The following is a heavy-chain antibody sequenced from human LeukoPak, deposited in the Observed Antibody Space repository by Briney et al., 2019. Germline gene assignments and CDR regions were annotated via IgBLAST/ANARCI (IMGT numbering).Heavy chain of an antibody. J-gene: IGHJ4*02. CDR1: GGSFSGYY. D-gene: IGHD3-9*01. V-gene: IGHV4-34*01. Sequence: SETLSLTCAVYGGSFSGYYWSWIRQLPGKGLEWIGEINHSGSTNYNPSLKSRVTISVDTSKNQFSLKLSSVTAADTAVYYCARGRGAWYYDILTGYYTGPYYFDYWGQGTLVTVSS. CDR3: ARGRGAWYYDILTGYYTGPYYFDY. CDR2: INHSGST.